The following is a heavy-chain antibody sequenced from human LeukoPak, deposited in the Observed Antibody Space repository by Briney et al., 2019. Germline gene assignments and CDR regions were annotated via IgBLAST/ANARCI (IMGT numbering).Heavy chain of an antibody. CDR3: AKDRRDYGDYPREL. CDR1: EFTFSTYS. Sequence: GGSLRLSCAASEFTFSTYSMSWVRQALGKGLEWVSSISSSGSYINYADSVKGRFTISRDNSKNTLYLQMNSLRAEDTAVYYCAKDRRDYGDYPRELWGQGTLVTVSS. CDR2: ISSSGSYI. D-gene: IGHD4-17*01. V-gene: IGHV3-21*04. J-gene: IGHJ4*02.